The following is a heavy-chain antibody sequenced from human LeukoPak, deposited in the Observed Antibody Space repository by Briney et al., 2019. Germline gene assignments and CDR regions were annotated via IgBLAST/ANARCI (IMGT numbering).Heavy chain of an antibody. D-gene: IGHD3-9*01. Sequence: SETLCLTCAVYGGSFSGYYWSWIRQPPGKGLEWIGQINHSGSTNYNPSLKSRVTISVDTSKNQFSLKLSSVTAADTAVYYCARGSDYDILTGHAFDIWGQGTMVTVSS. CDR1: GGSFSGYY. V-gene: IGHV4-34*01. CDR3: ARGSDYDILTGHAFDI. CDR2: INHSGST. J-gene: IGHJ3*02.